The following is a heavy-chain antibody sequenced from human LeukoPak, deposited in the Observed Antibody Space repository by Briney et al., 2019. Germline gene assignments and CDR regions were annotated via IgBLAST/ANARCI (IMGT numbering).Heavy chain of an antibody. CDR3: AKDMIRIQLWLGFDY. CDR2: ISGSGGST. V-gene: IGHV3-23*01. CDR1: GFTFSSYA. D-gene: IGHD5-18*01. J-gene: IGHJ4*02. Sequence: GGSLRLSCAASGFTFSSYAMSWVRQAPGKGLEWVSAISGSGGSTYYADSVKGRSTISRDNSKNTLYLQMNSLRAEDTAVYYCAKDMIRIQLWLGFDYWGQGTLVTVSS.